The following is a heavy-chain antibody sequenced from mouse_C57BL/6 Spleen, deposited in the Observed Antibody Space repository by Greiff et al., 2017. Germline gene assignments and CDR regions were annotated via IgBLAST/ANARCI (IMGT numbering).Heavy chain of an antibody. V-gene: IGHV1-64*01. CDR2: IHPNSGST. CDR1: GYTFTSYW. Sequence: QVHVKQPGAELVKPGASVKLSCKASGYTFTSYWMHWVKQRPGQGLEWIGMIHPNSGSTNYNEKFKSKATLTLDKSSSTAYMQLSSLTSEDSAVYYCAGSNRFAYWGQGTLVTVSA. J-gene: IGHJ3*01. D-gene: IGHD2-5*01. CDR3: AGSNRFAY.